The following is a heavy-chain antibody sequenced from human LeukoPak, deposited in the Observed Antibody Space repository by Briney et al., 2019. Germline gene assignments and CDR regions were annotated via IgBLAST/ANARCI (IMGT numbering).Heavy chain of an antibody. Sequence: ASVKVSCKASGYTFTSYDINWVRQATGQGLEWMGWISAYNGNTNYAQKLQGRVTMTTDTSTSTAYMELRSLRSDDTAVYYCAITLKGDLDAFDIWGQGTMVTVSS. CDR1: GYTFTSYD. D-gene: IGHD1-26*01. CDR2: ISAYNGNT. J-gene: IGHJ3*02. CDR3: AITLKGDLDAFDI. V-gene: IGHV1-18*01.